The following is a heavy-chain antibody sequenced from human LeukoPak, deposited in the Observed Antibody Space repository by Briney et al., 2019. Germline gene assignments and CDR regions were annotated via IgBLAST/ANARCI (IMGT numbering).Heavy chain of an antibody. V-gene: IGHV4-59*01. Sequence: SETLSLTCTVSGGSISSYYWSWIRQPPGKGLEWIGYIYYSGSTNYNPSLKSRVTISVDTFKNQFSLKLSSVTAADTAVYYCAREGLLGTLMTAFDIWGQGTMVTVSS. CDR3: AREGLLGTLMTAFDI. CDR2: IYYSGST. D-gene: IGHD2-15*01. J-gene: IGHJ3*02. CDR1: GGSISSYY.